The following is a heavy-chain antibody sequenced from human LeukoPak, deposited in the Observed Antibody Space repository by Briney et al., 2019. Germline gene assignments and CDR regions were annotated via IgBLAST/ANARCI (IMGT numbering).Heavy chain of an antibody. CDR2: IHNSGRT. Sequence: PSETLSLTCSVSGGSVSSYYWSWIRQSPGKGLEWIGYIHNSGRTNYNPSLKSRVTGFVDTSKNQVSLRLSSVTAADTAVYYCARTGSTVTMLYPFDHWGQGTLVTVSS. V-gene: IGHV4-4*08. CDR3: ARTGSTVTMLYPFDH. J-gene: IGHJ4*02. CDR1: GGSVSSYY. D-gene: IGHD4-17*01.